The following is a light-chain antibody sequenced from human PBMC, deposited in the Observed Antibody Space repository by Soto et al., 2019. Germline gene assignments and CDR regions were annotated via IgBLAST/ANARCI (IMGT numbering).Light chain of an antibody. CDR3: QQYHNWPPQYT. J-gene: IGKJ2*01. Sequence: EIVMTQSPATLSVSPGERATLSCRASQTVSSNLAWYQQKPGQAPRLLIHGASTRATGVPARFSGSGSGTEFTLTIISLQSEDFAVYYCQQYHNWPPQYTFCLGTKLQIK. CDR2: GAS. V-gene: IGKV3-15*01. CDR1: QTVSSN.